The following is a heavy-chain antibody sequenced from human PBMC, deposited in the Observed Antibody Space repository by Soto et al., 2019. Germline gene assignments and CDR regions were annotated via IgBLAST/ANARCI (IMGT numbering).Heavy chain of an antibody. Sequence: QVQLQESGPGLVKPSETLSLTCTVSGGSISSYYWSWIRQPPGKGLEWIGYIYYSGSTNYNPSLKSRVTISVDTSKNQFSLKLSSVTAADTAVCYCARVSYGDYLFFDYWGQGTLVTVSS. D-gene: IGHD4-17*01. J-gene: IGHJ4*02. CDR2: IYYSGST. V-gene: IGHV4-59*01. CDR1: GGSISSYY. CDR3: ARVSYGDYLFFDY.